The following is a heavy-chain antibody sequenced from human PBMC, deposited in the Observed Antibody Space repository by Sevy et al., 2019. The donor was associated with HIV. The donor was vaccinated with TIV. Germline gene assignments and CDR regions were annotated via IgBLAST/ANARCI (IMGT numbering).Heavy chain of an antibody. CDR1: GFTFSSYI. V-gene: IGHV3-21*01. CDR3: ARDEDSYASGFDY. J-gene: IGHJ4*02. D-gene: IGHD3-10*01. CDR2: ISSGGDYI. Sequence: GGSLRLSCAASGFTFSSYIMNWVRQAPGMGLEWVSSISSGGDYIYYTNSVKGRFTISRDNAKNSLYLHMNSLRAEDTAVYYCARDEDSYASGFDYWGQGTLVTVSS.